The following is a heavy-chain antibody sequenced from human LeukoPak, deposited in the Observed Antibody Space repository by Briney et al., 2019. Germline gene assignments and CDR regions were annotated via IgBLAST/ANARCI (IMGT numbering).Heavy chain of an antibody. J-gene: IGHJ4*02. CDR1: GFTFDDYA. CDR2: ISWNSGSI. D-gene: IGHD1-26*01. V-gene: IGHV3-9*03. CDR3: AKATGSIVGATVMDY. Sequence: GGPLRLSCAASGFTFDDYAMHWVRQAPGKGLEWVSGISWNSGSIGYADSVKGRFTISRDNAKNSLYLQMNSLRAEDMALYYCAKATGSIVGATVMDYWGQGTLVTVSS.